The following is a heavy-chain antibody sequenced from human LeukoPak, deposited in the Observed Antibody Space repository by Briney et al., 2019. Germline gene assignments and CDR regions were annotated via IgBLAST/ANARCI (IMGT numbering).Heavy chain of an antibody. Sequence: SETLSLTCAVYGGSFSGYYWSWIRQPPGKGLEWIGEINHSGSTNYNPSLKGRVTISVDTSKNQFSLKLSSVTAADTAVYYCARGRGYDSSGYYYYYYYMDVWGKGTTVTVSS. V-gene: IGHV4-34*01. D-gene: IGHD3-22*01. J-gene: IGHJ6*03. CDR3: ARGRGYDSSGYYYYYYYMDV. CDR2: INHSGST. CDR1: GGSFSGYY.